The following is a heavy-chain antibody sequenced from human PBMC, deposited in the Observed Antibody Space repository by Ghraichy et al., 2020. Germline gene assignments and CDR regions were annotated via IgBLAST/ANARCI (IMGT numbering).Heavy chain of an antibody. D-gene: IGHD6-13*01. CDR2: IYNSGNT. CDR1: GGSISSYS. CDR3: ARATSGTGPDY. V-gene: IGHV4-59*01. J-gene: IGHJ4*01. Sequence: SETLSLTCTVSGGSISSYSWSWIRQPPGKGLEWIGYIYNSGNTNYNPSLKSRVTISADTSKNQFSLKLNSVTAADTAVYYCARATSGTGPDYWGQGTLVTVSS.